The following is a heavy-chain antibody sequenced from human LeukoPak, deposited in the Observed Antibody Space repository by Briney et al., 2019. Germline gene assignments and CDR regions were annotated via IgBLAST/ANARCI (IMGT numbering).Heavy chain of an antibody. V-gene: IGHV1-69*13. CDR2: IIPIFGTA. CDR1: GYTFTDYY. CDR3: ASLPQITMIPGPAAAN. J-gene: IGHJ4*02. D-gene: IGHD3-22*01. Sequence: ASVKVSCKASGYTFTDYYMHWVRQAPGQGLEWMGGIIPIFGTANYAQKFQGRVTITADESTSTAYMELSSLRSEDTAVYYCASLPQITMIPGPAAANWGQGTLVTVSS.